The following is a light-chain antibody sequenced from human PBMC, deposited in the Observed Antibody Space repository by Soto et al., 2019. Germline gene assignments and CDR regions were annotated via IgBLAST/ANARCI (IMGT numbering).Light chain of an antibody. Sequence: ESVLTQSPGTLSLSPGERGTLSCRAIQSVSNNYLAWYQQKPGQAPRLLIYGASNRATGIPDRFSGSGSGTDFTLTISRLEPEDFAVYYCQQYGSSGTFGQGTKVDIK. V-gene: IGKV3-20*01. CDR1: QSVSNNY. CDR3: QQYGSSGT. CDR2: GAS. J-gene: IGKJ1*01.